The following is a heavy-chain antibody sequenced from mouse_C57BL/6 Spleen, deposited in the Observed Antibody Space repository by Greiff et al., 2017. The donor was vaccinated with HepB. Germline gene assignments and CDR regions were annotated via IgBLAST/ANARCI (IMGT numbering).Heavy chain of an antibody. D-gene: IGHD1-1*01. CDR3: ARSKYYGSRGAMDY. V-gene: IGHV1-52*01. CDR1: GYTFTSYW. CDR2: IDPSDSET. Sequence: QVQLQQPGAELVRPGSSVKLSCKASGYTFTSYWMHWVKQRPIQGLEWIGNIDPSDSETHYNQKFKDKATLTVDKSSSTAYMQLSSLTSEDSAVYYCARSKYYGSRGAMDYWGQGTSVTVSS. J-gene: IGHJ4*01.